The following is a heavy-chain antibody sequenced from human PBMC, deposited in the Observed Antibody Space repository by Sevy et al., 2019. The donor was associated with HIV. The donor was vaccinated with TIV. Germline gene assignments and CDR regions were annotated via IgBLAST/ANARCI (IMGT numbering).Heavy chain of an antibody. V-gene: IGHV3-30*03. CDR2: ISYDGSDE. J-gene: IGHJ4*02. CDR1: GFTFSSYV. Sequence: GGSLRLSCAASGFTFSSYVMHWVRQAPGKGLDWVAVISYDGSDEYYADSVRGRFTISRDNSKNTLHLQMNSLRADDTAVYYSARVDYYDSSGHIDYWGQGTLVTLSS. D-gene: IGHD3-22*01. CDR3: ARVDYYDSSGHIDY.